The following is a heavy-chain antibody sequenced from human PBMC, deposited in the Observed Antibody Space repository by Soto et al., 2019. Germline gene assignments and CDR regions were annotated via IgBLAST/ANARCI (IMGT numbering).Heavy chain of an antibody. CDR1: GGAFSSYT. CDR2: TIPILGIA. J-gene: IGHJ5*02. Sequence: QVQLVQSGAEVKKPGSSVKVSCKASGGAFSSYTISWVRQAHGQGLEWMGRTIPILGIANYAQKFQGRVTITADKSTNTAYMELSSLRSEDTAVYYCARDRYCVTTSCYSFHWFDPWGQGTLVTVSS. D-gene: IGHD2-2*01. CDR3: ARDRYCVTTSCYSFHWFDP. V-gene: IGHV1-69*08.